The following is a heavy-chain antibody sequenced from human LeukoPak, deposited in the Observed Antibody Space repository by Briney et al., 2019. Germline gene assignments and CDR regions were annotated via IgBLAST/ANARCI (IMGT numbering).Heavy chain of an antibody. V-gene: IGHV1-2*06. J-gene: IGHJ5*02. CDR1: GYTFTSYY. D-gene: IGHD3-22*01. CDR3: ARDGGDYYDSSGYPSGNWFDP. CDR2: INPNSGGT. Sequence: ASVKVSCKASGYTFTSYYMHWVRQAPGQGLEWMGRINPNSGGTNYAQKFQGRVTMTRDTSISTAYMELSRLRSDDTAVYYCARDGGDYYDSSGYPSGNWFDPWGQGTLVTVSS.